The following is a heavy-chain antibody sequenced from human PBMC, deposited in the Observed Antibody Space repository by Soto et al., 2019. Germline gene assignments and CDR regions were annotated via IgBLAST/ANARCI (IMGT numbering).Heavy chain of an antibody. Sequence: HPGGALRLSCAASGFTFSNYGMHWVRQAPGKGLERVAIIGYDGSYKYCADSVKGRVTISRDNFKNTLYLETNSLRAEDTAVYYCARDRDSGYDRLNHFEHWGQGTLVTVSS. CDR3: ARDRDSGYDRLNHFEH. D-gene: IGHD5-12*01. V-gene: IGHV3-33*01. CDR1: GFTFSNYG. CDR2: IGYDGSYK. J-gene: IGHJ1*01.